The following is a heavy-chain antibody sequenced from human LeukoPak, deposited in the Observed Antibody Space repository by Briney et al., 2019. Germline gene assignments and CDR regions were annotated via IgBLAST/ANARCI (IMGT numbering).Heavy chain of an antibody. CDR3: ARHLGYSSDAFDI. V-gene: IGHV4-39*01. D-gene: IGHD6-13*01. J-gene: IGHJ3*02. CDR1: GGSISGNNNY. CDR2: IYSSGST. Sequence: PSETLSLTCTVSGGSISGNNNYWGWIRQPPGKGLEWIGSIYSSGSTYYNPSLKSRVTISVDTSKNQFSLRLSSVTAADTALYYCARHLGYSSDAFDIWGQGTMVTVSS.